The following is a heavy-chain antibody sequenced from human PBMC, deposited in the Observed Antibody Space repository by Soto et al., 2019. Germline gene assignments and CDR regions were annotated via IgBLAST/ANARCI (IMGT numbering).Heavy chain of an antibody. D-gene: IGHD2-2*01. V-gene: IGHV4-34*01. CDR3: ARAPPKYCSSTSCYASTNLDY. CDR1: GGSFSGYY. Sequence: PSETLSLTCAVYGGSFSGYYWSWIRQPPGKGLEWIGEINHGGSTNYNPSLKSRVTISVDTSKNQFSLKLSSVTAADTAVYYCARAPPKYCSSTSCYASTNLDYWGQGTLVTVSS. J-gene: IGHJ4*02. CDR2: INHGGST.